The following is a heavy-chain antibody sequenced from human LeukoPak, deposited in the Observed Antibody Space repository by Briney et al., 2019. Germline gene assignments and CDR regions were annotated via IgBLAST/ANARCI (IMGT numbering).Heavy chain of an antibody. V-gene: IGHV3-23*01. D-gene: IGHD3-10*01. CDR1: GFPFSGYS. Sequence: PGGSLRLSCAASGFPFSGYSMSWVRQAPGKGLEWVSGLGGSGVYTYYADSVKGRFTISRDTARNTLYLQMNILRAEDPAVYYCAKPAGGTMARWYFDYWGQGTLVTVSS. J-gene: IGHJ4*02. CDR3: AKPAGGTMARWYFDY. CDR2: LGGSGVYT.